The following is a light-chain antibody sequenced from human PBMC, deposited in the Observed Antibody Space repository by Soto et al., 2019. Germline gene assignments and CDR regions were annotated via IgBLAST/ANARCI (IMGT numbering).Light chain of an antibody. CDR3: QQYDNYHLT. J-gene: IGKJ4*01. Sequence: AVQMTQSPSSLSASVGDRVAISCRASQDIRNTLAWYQQKPGEAPKLLIFAASNLQSGVPSRFSVSGSIRELTLPITGLQPEDFPTYYCQQYDNYHLTVGGGTKVDIK. CDR2: AAS. V-gene: IGKV1-6*01. CDR1: QDIRNT.